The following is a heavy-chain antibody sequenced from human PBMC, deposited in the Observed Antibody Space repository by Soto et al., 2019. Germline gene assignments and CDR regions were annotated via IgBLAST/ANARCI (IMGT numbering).Heavy chain of an antibody. CDR3: ARSYVQSRPIDY. D-gene: IGHD3-10*02. CDR1: GYSVTAYY. J-gene: IGHJ4*02. V-gene: IGHV1-46*01. CDR2: INPGDHST. Sequence: ASVKVSCKASGYSVTAYYMHSLRQAPGQAFEWMGIINPGDHSTRYSHNFQGRVAMTSDTSTSTVYLELSSLRSEDTALYYCARSYVQSRPIDYWGQGTLVTVSS.